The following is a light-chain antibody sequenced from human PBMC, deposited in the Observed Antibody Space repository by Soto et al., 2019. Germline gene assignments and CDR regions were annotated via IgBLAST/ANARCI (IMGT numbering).Light chain of an antibody. V-gene: IGKV3-20*01. CDR1: QSVNSNH. J-gene: IGKJ1*01. CDR2: TAS. Sequence: TVLSQSSGAQYLSPVEPATLSCRPKQSVNSNHKAWYQQKRGEGPSLLIFTASNRATGMPDRFSGSRAGTDFTLTISRLEPADFALYYCQQYGDSPFTFGQGTKVDIK. CDR3: QQYGDSPFT.